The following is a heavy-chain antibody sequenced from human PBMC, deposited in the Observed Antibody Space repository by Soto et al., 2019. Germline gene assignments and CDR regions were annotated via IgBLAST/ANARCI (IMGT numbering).Heavy chain of an antibody. Sequence: PCWSLRLSCASSGFTFSNYAMHWGRQAPGKGLEWVAVISFDGNNKYFADSVKGRFSISRDNSKNMLYLQMNSLRAEDTAVYYCARERDEVDTTTPFRYWCQGNQLTLSS. CDR1: GFTFSNYA. CDR3: ARERDEVDTTTPFRY. CDR2: ISFDGNNK. J-gene: IGHJ4*01. V-gene: IGHV3-30-3*01. D-gene: IGHD5-18*01.